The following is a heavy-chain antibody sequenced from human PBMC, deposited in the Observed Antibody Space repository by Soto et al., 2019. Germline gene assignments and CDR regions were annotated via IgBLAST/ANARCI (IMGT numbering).Heavy chain of an antibody. Sequence: QVQLQESGPGLVKPSGTLSLTCDASGGSSSSSHWWTGVRQSPVKGLEYMGEISHSGTSNSIPSRKSRVTLSVDTFKNHFSLARTSVTAADTAVYYWARVVLTITRGALDAWGQGTLVIVSS. V-gene: IGHV4-4*02. CDR3: ARVVLTITRGALDA. D-gene: IGHD3-3*01. CDR2: ISHSGTS. CDR1: GGSSSSSHW. J-gene: IGHJ3*01.